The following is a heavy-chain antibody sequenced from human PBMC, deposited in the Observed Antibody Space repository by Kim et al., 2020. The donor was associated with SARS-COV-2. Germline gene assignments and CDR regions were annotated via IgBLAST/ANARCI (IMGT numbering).Heavy chain of an antibody. D-gene: IGHD3-3*01. V-gene: IGHV4-30-2*04. J-gene: IGHJ4*02. CDR3: ARTYYDFWSGYLSYFDY. Sequence: HKSRVTITVDTSKNQFSLKLSSGTAADTAVYYCARTYYDFWSGYLSYFDYWGQGTLVTVSS.